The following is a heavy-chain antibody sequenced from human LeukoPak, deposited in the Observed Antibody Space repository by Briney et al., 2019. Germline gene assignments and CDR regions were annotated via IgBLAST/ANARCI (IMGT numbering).Heavy chain of an antibody. Sequence: PSETLSLTCTFSAGSINNYYWSWIRQPAGKGLEWIWRIYTSGNTNYNPSLKSRVTMSVDTSKNQFPLKLSSVTAADTAVYYCARLVSRLLFDYWGQGTLVTVSS. CDR1: AGSINNYY. CDR2: IYTSGNT. J-gene: IGHJ4*02. CDR3: ARLVSRLLFDY. V-gene: IGHV4-4*07. D-gene: IGHD5/OR15-5a*01.